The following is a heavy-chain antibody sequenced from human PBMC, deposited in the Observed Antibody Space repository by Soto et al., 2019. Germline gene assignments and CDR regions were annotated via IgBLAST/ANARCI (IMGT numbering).Heavy chain of an antibody. J-gene: IGHJ6*01. CDR2: IYYSGTT. CDR3: GSLPRAGGYQYQQYYGVDV. CDR1: GGSINNGAYY. Sequence: SETLSLTCTVPGGSINNGAYYWGWIRQPPGQGLEWIGSIYYSGTTNYNPSLKSRVILSLDKSKNQFSLTLTSVTAADSAIYFCGSLPRAGGYQYQQYYGVDVWGQGRTVTVSS. V-gene: IGHV4-39*01. D-gene: IGHD5-12*01.